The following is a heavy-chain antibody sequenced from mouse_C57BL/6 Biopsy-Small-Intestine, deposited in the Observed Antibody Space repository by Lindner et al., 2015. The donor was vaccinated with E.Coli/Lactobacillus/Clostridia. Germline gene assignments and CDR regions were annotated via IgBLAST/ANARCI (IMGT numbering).Heavy chain of an antibody. J-gene: IGHJ4*01. V-gene: IGHV1-53*01. CDR3: ARKGVGPRFSALHY. D-gene: IGHD4-1*01. CDR1: GYTFTSYF. Sequence: SVKVSCKASGYTFTSYFIHWVRQAPGKGLEWMGWINPGTGGTNYAQKFQGRVNMTTDTSISTAYMELSGLRSDDTAVYFCARKGVGPRFSALHYWGQGTLATVSS. CDR2: INPGTGGT.